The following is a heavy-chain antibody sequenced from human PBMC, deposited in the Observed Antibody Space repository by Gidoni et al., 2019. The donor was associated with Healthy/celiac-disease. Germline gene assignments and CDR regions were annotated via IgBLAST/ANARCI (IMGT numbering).Heavy chain of an antibody. Sequence: QVQLVQSGAEVKKPGASVQVSCKASGDTFTSYAMHWVRQAPGQRREWMGWINAGNGNTKDSQKFQGRVTITRDTSASTAYMELSSLRSEDTAVYYCAGGRSSGWSFEYWGQGTLGTVSS. V-gene: IGHV1-3*01. CDR1: GDTFTSYA. D-gene: IGHD6-19*01. CDR2: INAGNGNT. CDR3: AGGRSSGWSFEY. J-gene: IGHJ4*02.